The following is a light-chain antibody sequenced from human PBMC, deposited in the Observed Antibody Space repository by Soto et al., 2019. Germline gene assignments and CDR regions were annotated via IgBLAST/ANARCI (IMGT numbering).Light chain of an antibody. V-gene: IGKV3-11*01. CDR2: DAS. Sequence: EIVLTQSPATLSLSPGERATLSFRASQSISYSLAWYQQKPGQAPRLLIHDASSRVTGVPARFSGSGSETDFTLTICSLQPEDFAVYYCQQRGNWHPPISFGQGTRLEIK. J-gene: IGKJ5*01. CDR3: QQRGNWHPPIS. CDR1: QSISYS.